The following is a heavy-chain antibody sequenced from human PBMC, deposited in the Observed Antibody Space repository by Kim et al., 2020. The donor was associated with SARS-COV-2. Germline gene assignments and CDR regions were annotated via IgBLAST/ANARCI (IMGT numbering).Heavy chain of an antibody. V-gene: IGHV3-21*01. Sequence: GGSLRLSCAASGFTFSSYSMNWVRQAPGKGLEWVSSISSSSSYIYYADSVKGRFTISRDNAKNSLYLQMNSLRAEDTAVYYCARTSSGDYERYYYYGMDVWGQGTTVTVSS. J-gene: IGHJ6*01. CDR1: GFTFSSYS. D-gene: IGHD4-17*01. CDR3: ARTSSGDYERYYYYGMDV. CDR2: ISSSSSYI.